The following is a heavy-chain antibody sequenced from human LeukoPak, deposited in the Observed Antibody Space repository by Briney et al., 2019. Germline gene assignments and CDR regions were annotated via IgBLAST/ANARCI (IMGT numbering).Heavy chain of an antibody. CDR2: INPSDGAT. CDR1: GYTFTMYY. V-gene: IGHV1-46*01. Sequence: PGASVKVSCKASGYTFTMYYIHWVRQAPGQGLEWMGMINPSDGATTYAQRFQGRLTMTRDMSTTTVYMDLRSLRSEDTAVYFCSGEQGGGLSGNLGGLFASYYTYYYMDVWGRGATVTVSS. D-gene: IGHD3-16*01. J-gene: IGHJ6*03. CDR3: SGEQGGGLSGNLGGLFASYYTYYYMDV.